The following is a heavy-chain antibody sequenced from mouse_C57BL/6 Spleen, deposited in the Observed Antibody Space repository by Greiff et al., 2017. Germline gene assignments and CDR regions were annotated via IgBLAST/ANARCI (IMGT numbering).Heavy chain of an antibody. Sequence: VQLVESGPGLVQPSQSLSITCTVSGFSLTSYGVHWVRQSPGKGLEWLGVIWRGGSTAYNAAFMSSLGITKYNYKIRGVFKMNSLQADDTARYYCAKTGGSSPWYVDVWGTGTTVTVSS. CDR2: IWRGGST. V-gene: IGHV2-5*01. CDR1: GFSLTSYG. J-gene: IGHJ1*03. D-gene: IGHD1-1*01. CDR3: AKTGGSSPWYVDV.